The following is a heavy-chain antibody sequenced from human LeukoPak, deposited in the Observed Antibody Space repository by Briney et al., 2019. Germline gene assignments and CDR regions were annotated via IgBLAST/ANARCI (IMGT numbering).Heavy chain of an antibody. V-gene: IGHV5-51*01. Sequence: GESLKISCKGSGYSFTSYWIGWVRQMPGKGLEWMGIIYPGDSDTRYSPSFQGQVTISADKSISTAYLQWSSLKASDIAMYYCARLALGGCSGGSCYFDYRGQGTLVTVSS. J-gene: IGHJ4*02. CDR2: IYPGDSDT. CDR1: GYSFTSYW. D-gene: IGHD2-15*01. CDR3: ARLALGGCSGGSCYFDY.